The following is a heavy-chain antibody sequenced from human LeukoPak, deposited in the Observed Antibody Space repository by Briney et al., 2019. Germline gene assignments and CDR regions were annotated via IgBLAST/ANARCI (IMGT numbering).Heavy chain of an antibody. CDR2: INTDESST. CDR1: GFTVSSNY. CDR3: ASTTVTTAEMYFQH. V-gene: IGHV3-74*01. D-gene: IGHD4-17*01. Sequence: GGSLRLSCAASGFTVSSNYMSWVRQAPGKGLVWVSSINTDESSTTHAGSVKGRFIISRDNAKNTLYLQMNSLRAEDTAVYYCASTTVTTAEMYFQHWGQGTLVTVSS. J-gene: IGHJ1*01.